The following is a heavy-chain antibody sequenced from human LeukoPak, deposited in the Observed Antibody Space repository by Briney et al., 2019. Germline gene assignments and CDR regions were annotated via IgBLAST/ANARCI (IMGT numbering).Heavy chain of an antibody. V-gene: IGHV3-21*01. Sequence: GGSLRLSCAASGFTFSSYSMNWVRQAPGKGLEWVSSMSSSSSYIYYADSVKGRFTISRDNAKNSLYLQMNSLRAEDTAVYYCARVTAMDLDALDIWGQGTMVTVSS. CDR2: MSSSSSYI. CDR3: ARVTAMDLDALDI. CDR1: GFTFSSYS. J-gene: IGHJ3*02. D-gene: IGHD5-18*01.